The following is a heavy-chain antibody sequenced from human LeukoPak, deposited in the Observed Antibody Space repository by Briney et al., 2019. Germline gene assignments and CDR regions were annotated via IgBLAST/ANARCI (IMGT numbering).Heavy chain of an antibody. CDR2: IYYSGST. D-gene: IGHD3-22*01. V-gene: IGHV4-59*12. CDR1: GGSINFYY. Sequence: SETLSLTCTVSGGSINFYYWSWIRRPPGKGLEWIGYIYYSGSTNYNPSLNSRVTISLDTSKNQFSLKLSSVTAADTAVYFCARGPPTDYYDSSGFYYVFDYWGQGTLVTVSS. CDR3: ARGPPTDYYDSSGFYYVFDY. J-gene: IGHJ4*02.